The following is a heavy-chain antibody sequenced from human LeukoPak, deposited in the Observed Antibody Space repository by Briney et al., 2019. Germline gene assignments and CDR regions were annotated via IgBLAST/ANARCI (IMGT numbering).Heavy chain of an antibody. Sequence: GGSLRLSCAASGFTFSSYEMNWVRQAPGRGLEWVANINQDGSEKYYVDSVKGRFTISRDSAKSSLHLEMNSLRAEDTAIYYCARRGYSTSWDIPDYWGQGTLVTVSS. J-gene: IGHJ4*02. D-gene: IGHD6-13*01. V-gene: IGHV3-7*01. CDR3: ARRGYSTSWDIPDY. CDR2: INQDGSEK. CDR1: GFTFSSYE.